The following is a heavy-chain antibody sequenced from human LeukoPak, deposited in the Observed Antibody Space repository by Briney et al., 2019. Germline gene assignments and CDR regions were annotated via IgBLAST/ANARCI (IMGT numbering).Heavy chain of an antibody. Sequence: GGSLRLSCAASGFTFSTYWMFWVRQAPGKGLECVANIKEDGSGKYYVDSVKGRFTVSRDNAKSTVFLQMDSLRAEDTAVYYCARGNGGQSYFDYWGQGTLVTVSS. J-gene: IGHJ4*02. V-gene: IGHV3-7*01. CDR1: GFTFSTYW. D-gene: IGHD2-15*01. CDR2: IKEDGSGK. CDR3: ARGNGGQSYFDY.